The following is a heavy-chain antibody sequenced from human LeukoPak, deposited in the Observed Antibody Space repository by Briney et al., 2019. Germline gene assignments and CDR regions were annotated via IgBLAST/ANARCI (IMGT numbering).Heavy chain of an antibody. D-gene: IGHD1-14*01. V-gene: IGHV3-23*01. Sequence: RTGGSLRLSCAASGFIFSNHAMNWVRQAPGQGLEWVSGISASGGSTFNTDSVKGRFSISRDNSKNTLYLQMNSLRPEDTALYYCAKSLGNQEVIDYWGQGTLVSVSS. CDR2: ISASGGST. CDR3: AKSLGNQEVIDY. CDR1: GFIFSNHA. J-gene: IGHJ4*02.